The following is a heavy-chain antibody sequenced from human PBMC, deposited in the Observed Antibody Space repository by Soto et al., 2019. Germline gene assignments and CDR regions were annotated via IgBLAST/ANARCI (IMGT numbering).Heavy chain of an antibody. CDR2: ISGSGGST. CDR3: AKCSGYSSSLPFDN. D-gene: IGHD6-13*01. Sequence: EVQLLESGGGLVQPGGSLRLSCAASGFTFSSYAMSWVRQAPGKGLEWVSAISGSGGSTYYAGSVKGRFTISRDNSNNTLYLQMNSLRAEDTAVYYCAKCSGYSSSLPFDNWGQGPLVTVSS. CDR1: GFTFSSYA. J-gene: IGHJ4*02. V-gene: IGHV3-23*01.